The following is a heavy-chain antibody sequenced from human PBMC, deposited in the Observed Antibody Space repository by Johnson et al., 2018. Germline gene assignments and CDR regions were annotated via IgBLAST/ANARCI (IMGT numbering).Heavy chain of an antibody. J-gene: IGHJ4*02. Sequence: VQLLESGGTLVQPGGSLRLSCAPSGLSFSNYPMSWVRQAPGKGLEWVSAISVGGDTIYYTDSVKGRFTISRDNSKNTLYLQMNSLRAADTAVYYCATHHTSGADFEYLGQGTLVTVSS. CDR2: ISVGGDTI. CDR1: GLSFSNYP. CDR3: ATHHTSGADFEY. D-gene: IGHD3-10*01. V-gene: IGHV3-23*01.